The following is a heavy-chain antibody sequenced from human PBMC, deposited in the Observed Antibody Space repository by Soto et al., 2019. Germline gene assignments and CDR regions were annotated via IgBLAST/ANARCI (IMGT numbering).Heavy chain of an antibody. Sequence: QVQLVESGGGVVQPGRSPRLSFAASGFTFSSYGMHWVRQAPGKGLEWVAIISYEGSNTYYADSVKGRFTISRDNSKNTLYLQMNSLRAEDTSVYYCAKEGGLSGSYYISSSYYFDYWGQGTLVTVSS. CDR3: AKEGGLSGSYYISSSYYFDY. D-gene: IGHD1-26*01. CDR2: ISYEGSNT. J-gene: IGHJ4*02. CDR1: GFTFSSYG. V-gene: IGHV3-30*18.